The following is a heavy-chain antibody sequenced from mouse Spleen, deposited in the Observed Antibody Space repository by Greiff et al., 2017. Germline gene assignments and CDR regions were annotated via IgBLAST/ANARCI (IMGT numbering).Heavy chain of an antibody. CDR1: GFTFSSYA. CDR3: ARGFTTVVEYFDY. J-gene: IGHJ2*01. Sequence: EVQRVESGGGLVKPGGSLKLSCAASGFTFSSYAMSWVRQTPEKRLEWVATISDGGSYTYYPDNVKGRFTISRDNAKNNLYLQMSHLKSEDTAMYYCARGFTTVVEYFDYWGQGTTLTVSS. V-gene: IGHV5-4*01. CDR2: ISDGGSYT. D-gene: IGHD1-1*01.